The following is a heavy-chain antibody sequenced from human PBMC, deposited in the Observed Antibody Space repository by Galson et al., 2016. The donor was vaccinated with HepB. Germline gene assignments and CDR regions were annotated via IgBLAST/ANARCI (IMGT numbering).Heavy chain of an antibody. CDR1: GFTFSDYF. J-gene: IGHJ5*02. CDR2: IWSDGSNR. V-gene: IGHV3-33*08. Sequence: SLRLSCAASGFTFSDYFMAWIRQAPGKGLEWVAVIWSDGSNRYYADSVQGRFTISRDNSKNTLFLQMNSLRAEDTAVYFCARDPHASGWAAYYFDAWGQGTLVTVSS. D-gene: IGHD6-19*01. CDR3: ARDPHASGWAAYYFDA.